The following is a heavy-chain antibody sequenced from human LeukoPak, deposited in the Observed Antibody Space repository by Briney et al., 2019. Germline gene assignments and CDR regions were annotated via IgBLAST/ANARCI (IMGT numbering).Heavy chain of an antibody. V-gene: IGHV4-39*07. CDR3: ARVTDWNDLDY. CDR1: GGSINSTTSY. J-gene: IGHJ4*02. D-gene: IGHD1-1*01. Sequence: SETLSLTCIVSGGSINSTTSYWSWIRQPPGKGLEWIGTLYYSGSTGYNPSLKSRVTTSLDTSKNQFSLKLSSVTAADTAVYYCARVTDWNDLDYWGQGTLVTVSS. CDR2: LYYSGST.